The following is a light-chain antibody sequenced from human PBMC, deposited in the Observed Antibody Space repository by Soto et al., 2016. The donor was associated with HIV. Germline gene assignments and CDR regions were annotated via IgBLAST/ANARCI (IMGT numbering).Light chain of an antibody. J-gene: IGKJ4*01. Sequence: DIQMTQSPSSVSASVGDRVSITCRASQGIGSSLAWYQHKPGKAPKVLIYAASSLQSGVPSRFSGTGSGTDFTLTISSLQPEDFATYYCQQLQSYPLTFGGGTKVEIK. CDR1: QGIGSS. CDR3: QQLQSYPLT. V-gene: IGKV1-12*01. CDR2: AAS.